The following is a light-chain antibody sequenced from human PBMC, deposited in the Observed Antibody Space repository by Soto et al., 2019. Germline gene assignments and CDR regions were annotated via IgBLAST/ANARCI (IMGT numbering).Light chain of an antibody. V-gene: IGKV3-15*01. CDR2: ATS. J-gene: IGKJ1*01. Sequence: EIVMTQSPATLSVSPGERATLSCRASQSVSSNLAWYHQKPGQAPRLLIYATSTRATGIPARFSGSGSGTEFTLTISSLQSEDFAVYYCQQSNTWPPWTFGQGTKVEIK. CDR3: QQSNTWPPWT. CDR1: QSVSSN.